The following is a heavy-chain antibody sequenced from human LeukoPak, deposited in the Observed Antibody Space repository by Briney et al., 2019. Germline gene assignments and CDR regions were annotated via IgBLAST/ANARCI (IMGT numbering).Heavy chain of an antibody. J-gene: IGHJ3*02. D-gene: IGHD6-19*01. V-gene: IGHV1-46*01. CDR1: GYTFTTYY. CDR3: ARDRYSSGWGAFDI. Sequence: ASVKVSCKASGYTFTTYYMHWVRQAPGQGLEWVAIINPSAGTTTYAQKFQGRVTMTKDTSTSTVYMELSSLRSEDTAVYYCARDRYSSGWGAFDIWGQGTMVTVSS. CDR2: INPSAGTT.